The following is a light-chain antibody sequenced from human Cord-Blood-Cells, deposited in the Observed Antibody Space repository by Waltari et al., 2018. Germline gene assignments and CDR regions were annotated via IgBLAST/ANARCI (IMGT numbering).Light chain of an antibody. J-gene: IGLJ3*02. CDR3: SSYTSSSTWV. CDR2: DVS. CDR1: SSDVGGYNY. Sequence: QSALTQPASVSGSPGQSITISCTGPSSDVGGYNYASWYQQHPGKAPNLMIYDVSNRPSGVSNRFSGSKSGNTASLTISGLQAEDEADYYCSSYTSSSTWVFGGGTKLTVL. V-gene: IGLV2-14*01.